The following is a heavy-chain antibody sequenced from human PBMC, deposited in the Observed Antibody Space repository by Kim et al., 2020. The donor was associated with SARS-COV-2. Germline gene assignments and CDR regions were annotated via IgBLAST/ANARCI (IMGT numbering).Heavy chain of an antibody. D-gene: IGHD3-16*01. CDR1: GFTFSAYN. CDR2: ITTSSGIL. Sequence: GGSLRLSCAASGFTFSAYNMNWVRQAPGKGLEWIAFITTSSGILYYADSVRGRFTVSRDNAKKSVYLQMDSLREDDTAIYFCTREGGGRAYFGAFDDWG. J-gene: IGHJ5*01. V-gene: IGHV3-48*02. CDR3: TREGGGRAYFGAFDD.